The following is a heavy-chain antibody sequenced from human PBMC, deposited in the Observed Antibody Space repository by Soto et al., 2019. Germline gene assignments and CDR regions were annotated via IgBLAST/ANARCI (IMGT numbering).Heavy chain of an antibody. Sequence: LSLTCTVSGGSISSDNFFWSWIRQPPGEGLVWIGYIYYRGRTYYNPSLESRLTLLVDTSKNQFSLKLRSVTAADTAVYYCARVAIACPSSSCYNHYYYSLDVWGQGTTVTVSS. J-gene: IGHJ6*02. V-gene: IGHV4-30-4*01. D-gene: IGHD2-2*02. CDR1: GGSISSDNFF. CDR2: IYYRGRT. CDR3: ARVAIACPSSSCYNHYYYSLDV.